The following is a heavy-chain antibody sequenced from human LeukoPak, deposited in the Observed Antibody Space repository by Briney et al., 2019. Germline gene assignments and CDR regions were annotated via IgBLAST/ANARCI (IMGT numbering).Heavy chain of an antibody. D-gene: IGHD5-18*01. CDR2: ISGSGGST. CDR1: GFTFSSYA. Sequence: GGSLRLSCAASGFTFSSYAMSWVRQAPGKGLEWVSAISGSGGSTYYADSVKGRFTISRDNSKNTVSLQMNSLRAEDTAVYYCARGFAPAYNFGVFDGWGQGTLVTVSS. J-gene: IGHJ4*02. CDR3: ARGFAPAYNFGVFDG. V-gene: IGHV3-23*01.